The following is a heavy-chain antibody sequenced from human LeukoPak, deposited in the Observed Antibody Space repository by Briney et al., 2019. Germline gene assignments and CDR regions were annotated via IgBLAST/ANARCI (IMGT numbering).Heavy chain of an antibody. D-gene: IGHD3-10*01. CDR2: IYHSGST. CDR3: ARGRGEGRGIAMIRGVRAPSYNWFDP. J-gene: IGHJ5*02. Sequence: SETLSLTCTVSGGSISSSSYYWGWIRQPPGKGLEWIGSIYHSGSTYYNPSLKTRVTISVDTSKNQFSLKLSSVTAADMAVYYCARGRGEGRGIAMIRGVRAPSYNWFDPWGHGILVTVSS. CDR1: GGSISSSSYY. V-gene: IGHV4-39*07.